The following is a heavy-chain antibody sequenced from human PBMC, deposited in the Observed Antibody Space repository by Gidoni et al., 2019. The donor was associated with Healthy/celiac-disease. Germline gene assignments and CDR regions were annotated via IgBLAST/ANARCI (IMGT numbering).Heavy chain of an antibody. J-gene: IGHJ4*02. D-gene: IGHD6-6*01. Sequence: QVQLQEPGPGLVKPSGPLSLTCAVSGGSISSSTWWRWVRQPPGKGLEWIGEIYHSGSTNYNPSLKSRVTISVDKSKNQFSLKLSSVTAADTAVYYCARGSGGEQLAGGYYFDYWGQGTLVTVSS. CDR3: ARGSGGEQLAGGYYFDY. CDR2: IYHSGST. V-gene: IGHV4-4*02. CDR1: GGSISSSTW.